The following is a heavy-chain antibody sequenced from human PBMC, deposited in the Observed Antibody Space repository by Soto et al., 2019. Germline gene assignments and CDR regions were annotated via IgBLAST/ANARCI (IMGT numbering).Heavy chain of an antibody. CDR1: GYTFSTYG. Sequence: QVQLVQSGAEVKKPGASVKVSCKASGYTFSTYGISWARQAPGQGLEWMGWISAYNGNSKNTQKLQGRVTMTTDTATDSAYMELRSLRSDDPAVYFCVRHGRVGVMKFDYHNGMDVWGQGTTVTVSS. V-gene: IGHV1-18*01. D-gene: IGHD2-8*01. J-gene: IGHJ6*02. CDR2: ISAYNGNS. CDR3: VRHGRVGVMKFDYHNGMDV.